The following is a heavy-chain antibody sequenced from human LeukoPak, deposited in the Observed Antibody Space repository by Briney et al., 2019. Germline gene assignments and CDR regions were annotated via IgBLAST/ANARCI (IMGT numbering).Heavy chain of an antibody. CDR3: AKATDDYSRRGIDY. J-gene: IGHJ4*01. Sequence: GGSLRPSCAASGFTFSSYAINWVRQAPGKGLEWVSSISASGDGSYYALSVKGRFTISRDNSKNTLFLQMNSLRAEDTAVYYCAKATDDYSRRGIDYWGQEPWSPSPQ. CDR1: GFTFSSYA. CDR2: ISASGDGS. D-gene: IGHD4-11*01. V-gene: IGHV3-23*01.